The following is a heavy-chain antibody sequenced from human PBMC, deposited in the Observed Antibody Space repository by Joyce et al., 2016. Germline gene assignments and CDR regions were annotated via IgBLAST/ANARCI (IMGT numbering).Heavy chain of an antibody. Sequence: EVQLVESGGGLVKPGGSLRLSCAASGFTFSSYRRNWVRQAAGKGLEWVSSISTGSSNIHYADSVKGRFTIARDNAKNSLYLQMNSLRAEDTALYYCARDYSNSPRYFDYWGQGTLVTVSS. V-gene: IGHV3-21*01. CDR1: GFTFSSYR. J-gene: IGHJ4*02. CDR2: ISTGSSNI. CDR3: ARDYSNSPRYFDY. D-gene: IGHD4-11*01.